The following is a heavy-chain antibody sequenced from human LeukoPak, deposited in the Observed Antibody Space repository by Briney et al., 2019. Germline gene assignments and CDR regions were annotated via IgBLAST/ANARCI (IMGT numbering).Heavy chain of an antibody. V-gene: IGHV3-23*01. CDR1: GFAFGSEA. CDR3: AKDHRGVITFDI. D-gene: IGHD3-10*01. J-gene: IGHJ3*02. CDR2: ISPGGGTT. Sequence: GGSLRLSCAVSGFAFGSEAMSWVRQSPARGLEWVASISPGGGTTYYADYVKGRFTISRDNSKNTLYLQMNSLRAEDTAVYYCAKDHRGVITFDIWGQGTMVTVSS.